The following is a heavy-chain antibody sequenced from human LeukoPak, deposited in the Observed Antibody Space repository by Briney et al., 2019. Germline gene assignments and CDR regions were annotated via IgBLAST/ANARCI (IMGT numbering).Heavy chain of an antibody. CDR2: IYHSGTT. Sequence: PSGTLSLTCAVSGDSISSSNWWSWVRPPPGKGLEWIGEIYHSGTTNYNPSLKSRVTMFVDKSKNQFSLSLSSVTAADTAIYYCARPPEGMDYMDVWGKGTTVTVSS. D-gene: IGHD1-14*01. J-gene: IGHJ6*03. V-gene: IGHV4-4*02. CDR1: GDSISSSNW. CDR3: ARPPEGMDYMDV.